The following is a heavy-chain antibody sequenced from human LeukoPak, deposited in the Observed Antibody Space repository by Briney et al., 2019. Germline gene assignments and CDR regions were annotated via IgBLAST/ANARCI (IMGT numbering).Heavy chain of an antibody. J-gene: IGHJ4*02. Sequence: SETLSLTCTVSGGSISSGDYYWSWIRQPPGKGLEWIGYIYYSGSTYYNPSLKSRVTISVDTSKNQFSLKLSSVTAADTAVYYCARMVAVAGAIFDYWGQGTLVTVSS. D-gene: IGHD6-19*01. V-gene: IGHV4-30-4*02. CDR2: IYYSGST. CDR3: ARMVAVAGAIFDY. CDR1: GGSISSGDYY.